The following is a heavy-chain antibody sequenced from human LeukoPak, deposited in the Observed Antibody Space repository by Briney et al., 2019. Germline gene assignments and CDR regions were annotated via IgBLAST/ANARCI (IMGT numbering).Heavy chain of an antibody. Sequence: KTSETLSLTCSVSGGSISSSDYYWGWLRQPPGKGLEWNGTMFDNGATKSNPSLSSRVTMAIATSKNQFSLKLRSVTAADTAVNYCARDARFALPVVGSGDYWGQGTLVTVSS. D-gene: IGHD6-19*01. CDR2: MFDNGAT. CDR3: ARDARFALPVVGSGDY. J-gene: IGHJ4*02. CDR1: GGSISSSDYY. V-gene: IGHV4-39*07.